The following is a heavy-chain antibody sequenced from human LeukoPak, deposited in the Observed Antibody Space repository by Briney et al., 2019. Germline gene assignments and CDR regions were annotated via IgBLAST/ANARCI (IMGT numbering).Heavy chain of an antibody. CDR3: ARWGAEKDYAPGY. CDR1: GGSISSYY. V-gene: IGHV4-59*12. J-gene: IGHJ4*02. D-gene: IGHD4-17*01. CDR2: IYYSGST. Sequence: SETLSLTCTVSGGSISSYYWSWIRQPPGKGLEWIGYIYYSGSTNYNPSLKSRVTISVDTSKNQFSLKLSSVTAADTAVYYCARWGAEKDYAPGYWGQGTLVTVSS.